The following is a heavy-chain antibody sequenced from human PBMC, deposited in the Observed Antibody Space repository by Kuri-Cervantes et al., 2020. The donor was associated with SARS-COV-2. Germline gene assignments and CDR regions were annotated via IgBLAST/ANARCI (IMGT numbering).Heavy chain of an antibody. CDR1: GFTFSAYP. D-gene: IGHD3-16*01. J-gene: IGHJ4*02. CDR2: ISDNGDTT. Sequence: GGSLRLSCAASGFTFSAYPMTWVRQSPGMGLEWVSSISDNGDTTYYTDSVKGRSTISRDNSKKILYLQMNSLRADDTALYYCTKPGRGWLLRYYFDSWGQGSQVTVSS. CDR3: TKPGRGWLLRYYFDS. V-gene: IGHV3-23*01.